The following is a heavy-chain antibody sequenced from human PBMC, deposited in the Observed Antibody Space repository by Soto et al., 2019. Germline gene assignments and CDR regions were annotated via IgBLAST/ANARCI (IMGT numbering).Heavy chain of an antibody. J-gene: IGHJ6*02. CDR2: INHSGST. CDR1: GGSFSSYY. V-gene: IGHV4-34*01. CDR3: ARFVVPAAIGGSYYSYGMDV. D-gene: IGHD2-2*01. Sequence: PSETLSLTCAVYGGSFSSYYWSWIRQPPGKGLEWIGEINHSGSTNYNPSLKSRVTISVEASKNQFSLRLSSVTAADTAVFYCARFVVPAAIGGSYYSYGMDVWGQGTTVTVSS.